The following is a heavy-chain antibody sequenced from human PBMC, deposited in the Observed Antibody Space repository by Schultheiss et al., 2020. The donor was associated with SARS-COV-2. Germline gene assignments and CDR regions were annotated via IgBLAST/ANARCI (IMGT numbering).Heavy chain of an antibody. V-gene: IGHV4-59*12. J-gene: IGHJ3*02. CDR1: GGSITGYY. CDR3: AKGVGWITMIVVGDAFDI. Sequence: SETLSLTCTVSGGSITGYYWSWIRQPPGKGLEWIGYISYSGTTKYNPSLESRVSISVDTSKNQFSLKLNSATAADTAVYYCAKGVGWITMIVVGDAFDIWGQGTMVTVSS. D-gene: IGHD3-22*01. CDR2: ISYSGTT.